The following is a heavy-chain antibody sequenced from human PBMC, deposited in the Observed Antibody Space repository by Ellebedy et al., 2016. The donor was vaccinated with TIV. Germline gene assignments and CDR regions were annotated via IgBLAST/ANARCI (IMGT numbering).Heavy chain of an antibody. CDR2: IWYDGSNK. CDR1: GFTFSSYG. CDR3: ARSRGYSYQDY. Sequence: GGSLRLSXAASGFTFSSYGMHWVRQAPGKGLEWVAVIWYDGSNKYYADSVKGRFTISRDNSKNTLYLQMNSLRAEDTAVYYCARSRGYSYQDYWGQGTLVTVSS. V-gene: IGHV3-33*01. D-gene: IGHD5-18*01. J-gene: IGHJ4*02.